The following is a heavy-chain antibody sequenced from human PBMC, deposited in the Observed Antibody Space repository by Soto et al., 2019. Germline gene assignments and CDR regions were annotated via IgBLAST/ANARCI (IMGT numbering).Heavy chain of an antibody. D-gene: IGHD6-13*01. CDR1: GGTFSSYA. V-gene: IGHV1-69*06. CDR2: IIPIFGTA. J-gene: IGHJ5*02. Sequence: SVKVSCKASGGTFSSYAISWVRQAPGQGLEWMGGIIPIFGTANYAQKFQGRVTITADKSTSTPYMQLRSLRSEDTAVYYCAIEVGRSNQFDLWGQGTMVTVSS. CDR3: AIEVGRSNQFDL.